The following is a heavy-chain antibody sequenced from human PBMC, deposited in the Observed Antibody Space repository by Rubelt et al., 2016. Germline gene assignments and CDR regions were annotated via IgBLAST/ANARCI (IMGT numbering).Heavy chain of an antibody. J-gene: IGHJ5*02. CDR2: IGTAGDT. CDR1: GFTFSSYD. D-gene: IGHD5-12*01. V-gene: IGHV3-13*01. CDR3: ATRGS. Sequence: VQLVESGGGVVQPGGSLRLSCAASGFTFSSYDMHWFRQATGNGLEWVSAIGTAGDTYYPGSGKGRFTISRENAKNSLYLQMNRLRAEDTGGYYCATRGSWRQGTLVTVSS.